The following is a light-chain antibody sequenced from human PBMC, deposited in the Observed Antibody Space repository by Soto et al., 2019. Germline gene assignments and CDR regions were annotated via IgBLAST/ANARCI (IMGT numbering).Light chain of an antibody. Sequence: QSALTQPRSVSGSPGQSVTISCTGTSSDVGGYDYVSWYQQHPGRAPKVMIYDVSKRPSGVPNRFSGSKSGNTASLTVSGLQAEDEADYFCSSYGNGVPYLFGTGTKLTVL. CDR2: DVS. V-gene: IGLV2-11*01. CDR1: SSDVGGYDY. CDR3: SSYGNGVPYL. J-gene: IGLJ1*01.